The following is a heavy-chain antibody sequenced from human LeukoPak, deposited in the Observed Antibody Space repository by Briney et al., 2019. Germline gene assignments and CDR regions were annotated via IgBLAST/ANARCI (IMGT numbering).Heavy chain of an antibody. D-gene: IGHD2-15*01. Sequence: ASVKVSCKASGYTFTSYGISWVRQAPGQGLEWMGWISAYNGNTNYAQKLQGRVTMTTDTSTSTAYMELRSLRSDDTAVYYCARYVCSGGSCYWRGGYYYYMDVWGKGTTVTISS. CDR1: GYTFTSYG. V-gene: IGHV1-18*01. CDR2: ISAYNGNT. J-gene: IGHJ6*03. CDR3: ARYVCSGGSCYWRGGYYYYMDV.